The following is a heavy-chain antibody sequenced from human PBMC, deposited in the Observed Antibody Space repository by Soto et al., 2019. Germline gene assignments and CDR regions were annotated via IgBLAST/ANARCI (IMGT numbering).Heavy chain of an antibody. Sequence: ASVKVSCTASGYTFTSYAMHWVRQAPGQRLEWMGWINAGNGNTKYSQKFQGRVTITRDTSASTAYMELSSLRSEDTAVYYCARVWYYGSGKFYYYYYMDVWGKGTTVTVSS. CDR3: ARVWYYGSGKFYYYYYMDV. CDR2: INAGNGNT. J-gene: IGHJ6*03. CDR1: GYTFTSYA. D-gene: IGHD3-10*01. V-gene: IGHV1-3*01.